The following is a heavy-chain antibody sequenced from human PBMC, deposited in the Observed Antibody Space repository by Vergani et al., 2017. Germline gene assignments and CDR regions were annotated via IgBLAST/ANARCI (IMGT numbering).Heavy chain of an antibody. Sequence: QVNLVGSGGGVVQPGRSLRLSCATYGFIFQNYTMHWVRHAPGKGLEWVALISNDGRHTYYADYMRGRFSISRDNSKNTLYRQMNSLRTEDTANNYCRGGMDVWGKGSTVTVSS. CDR2: ISNDGRHT. CDR3: RGGMDV. J-gene: IGHJ6*04. CDR1: GFIFQNYT. V-gene: IGHV3-30*04.